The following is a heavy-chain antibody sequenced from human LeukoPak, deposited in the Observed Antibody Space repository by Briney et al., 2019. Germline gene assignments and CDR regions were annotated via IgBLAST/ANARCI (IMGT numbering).Heavy chain of an antibody. Sequence: GGSLRLSCAASGFTFSSYSMNWVRQAPGKGLEWVSSISSSSSYIYYADSVKGRFTISRDNAKNSLYLQMNSLRAKDTAVYYCAREVGSSSYGPSYYMDVWGKGTTVTVSS. J-gene: IGHJ6*03. CDR2: ISSSSSYI. V-gene: IGHV3-21*01. D-gene: IGHD6-6*01. CDR3: AREVGSSSYGPSYYMDV. CDR1: GFTFSSYS.